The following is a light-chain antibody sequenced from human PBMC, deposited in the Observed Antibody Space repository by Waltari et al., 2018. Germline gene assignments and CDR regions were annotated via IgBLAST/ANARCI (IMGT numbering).Light chain of an antibody. CDR3: CSYAGADTSVV. V-gene: IGLV2-11*01. J-gene: IGLJ2*01. Sequence: QSALTQPRSVSGSPGQSVTISCTGTSSDIGGYDFVSLYQQYPGKAPKLIIYDVNKRPPGVPDRFSGSKSGNTASLTISGLLNEDEADYYGCSYAGADTSVVFGGGTTLTVL. CDR2: DVN. CDR1: SSDIGGYDF.